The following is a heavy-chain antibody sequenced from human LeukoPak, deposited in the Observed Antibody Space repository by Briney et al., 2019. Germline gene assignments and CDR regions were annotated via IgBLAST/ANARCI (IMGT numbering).Heavy chain of an antibody. V-gene: IGHV3-7*01. D-gene: IGHD2-15*01. Sequence: GGSLRLSCAASGFTFSSYWMSWVRPAPGKGLEWVANIKQDGSEKYYVDSVKGRFTISRDNAKNSLYLQMNSLRAEDTAVYYCARVPPIGYCSGGSCPNDAFDIWGQGTMVTVSS. CDR2: IKQDGSEK. CDR3: ARVPPIGYCSGGSCPNDAFDI. J-gene: IGHJ3*02. CDR1: GFTFSSYW.